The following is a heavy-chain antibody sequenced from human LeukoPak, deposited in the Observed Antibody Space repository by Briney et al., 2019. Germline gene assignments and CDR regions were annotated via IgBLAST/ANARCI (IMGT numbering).Heavy chain of an antibody. CDR1: GFNLSSYS. J-gene: IGHJ4*02. Sequence: GGALRLSCAASGFNLSSYSMHWVRQAPGKGLEYVSAISSYGGSTYYANSVKDRFTISRDNSKNTVYLQMGSLRTEDMAVYYCARISRSHDYDYWGQGTLVTVSS. V-gene: IGHV3-64*01. CDR3: ARISRSHDYDY. CDR2: ISSYGGST. D-gene: IGHD6-6*01.